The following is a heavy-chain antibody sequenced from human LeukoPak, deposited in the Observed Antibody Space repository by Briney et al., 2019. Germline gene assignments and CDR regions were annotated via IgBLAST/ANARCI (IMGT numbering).Heavy chain of an antibody. CDR1: GDSVSSNSAA. J-gene: IGHJ3*02. CDR2: TYYRSKWYN. D-gene: IGHD6-13*01. Sequence: SQTLSLTCAISGDSVSSNSAACNWIRQSPSRGLEWLGRTYYRSKWYNGYAGSVKSPITINPDTSKNQISLQLNSVTPEDTAVYYCARGPSGTGAFDIWGQGTMVTVSS. V-gene: IGHV6-1*01. CDR3: ARGPSGTGAFDI.